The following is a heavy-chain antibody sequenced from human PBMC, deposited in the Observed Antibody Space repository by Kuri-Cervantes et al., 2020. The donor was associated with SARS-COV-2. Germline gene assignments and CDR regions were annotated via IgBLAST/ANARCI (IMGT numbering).Heavy chain of an antibody. CDR3: ARATKADYGDYIDAFDI. D-gene: IGHD4-17*01. CDR2: IYTSGST. J-gene: IGHJ3*02. CDR1: GGSISSGSYC. V-gene: IGHV4-61*02. Sequence: SETLSLTCTVSGGSISSGSYCWSWIRQPAGKGLEWIGRIYTSGSTNYNPSLKSRVTISVDTSKNQFSLKLSSVTAADTAVYYCARATKADYGDYIDAFDIWGQGTMVTVSS.